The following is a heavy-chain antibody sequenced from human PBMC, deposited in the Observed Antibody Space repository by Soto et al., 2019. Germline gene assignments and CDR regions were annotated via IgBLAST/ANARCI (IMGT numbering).Heavy chain of an antibody. D-gene: IGHD2-15*01. CDR3: TKDKSGNYGPNIEGDFQH. J-gene: IGHJ1*01. CDR1: GFTFDDFS. CDR2: IKWDGGEL. V-gene: IGHV3-9*01. Sequence: EVQLVESGGGLVQPGRSLRLSCEASGFTFDDFSMHWVRQFPGKGLEWVAGIKWDGGELSYADSVKGRLSISRDNAKNCLFLQMNSLRPEDTARYYCTKDKSGNYGPNIEGDFQHWGQGTLVTVSP.